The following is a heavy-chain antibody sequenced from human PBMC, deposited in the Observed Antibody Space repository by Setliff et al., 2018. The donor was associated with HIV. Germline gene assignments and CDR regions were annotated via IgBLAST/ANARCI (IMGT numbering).Heavy chain of an antibody. CDR1: GDSISTYC. Sequence: SETLSLTCTVSGDSISTYCWIWIRQPPGKGLEWIGNIYTSGSTNYNPSLKRRVTISVDTSKNQFSLKLSSVTAADAAVYYCARTPEDYDQYFFDRWGQGTLVTVSS. J-gene: IGHJ4*02. CDR2: IYTSGST. D-gene: IGHD3-22*01. V-gene: IGHV4-4*09. CDR3: ARTPEDYDQYFFDR.